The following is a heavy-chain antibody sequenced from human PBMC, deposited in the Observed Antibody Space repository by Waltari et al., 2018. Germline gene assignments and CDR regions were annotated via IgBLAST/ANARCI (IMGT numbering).Heavy chain of an antibody. D-gene: IGHD2-2*01. V-gene: IGHV4-34*01. CDR3: LNLAYCNPSTCYPRPG. J-gene: IGHJ4*02. CDR1: GGSFTSYY. Sequence: QVKLKQWGAGLLKPSETLSLTCSVDGGSFTSYYWSWIRQPPGKGLEWIGELTHRGSTHYNPYLTGRVTMSVDKSKSQFSLKLTSVTAADTAVYYCLNLAYCNPSTCYPRPGWGPGSLVVVSS. CDR2: LTHRGST.